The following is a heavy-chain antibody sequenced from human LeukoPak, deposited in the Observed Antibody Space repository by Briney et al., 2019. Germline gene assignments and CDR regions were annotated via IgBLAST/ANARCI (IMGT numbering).Heavy chain of an antibody. J-gene: IGHJ4*02. V-gene: IGHV3-73*01. CDR2: IRSKANSYAT. Sequence: PGGSLRLSCAASGFTFSGSAMHWVRQASGKGLEWVGRIRSKANSYATAYAASVKGRFTISRDDSKNTAYLQMNSLKTEDTAVYYCTRQKSAAGPFDYWGQGTLVTGSS. CDR3: TRQKSAAGPFDY. CDR1: GFTFSGSA. D-gene: IGHD6-13*01.